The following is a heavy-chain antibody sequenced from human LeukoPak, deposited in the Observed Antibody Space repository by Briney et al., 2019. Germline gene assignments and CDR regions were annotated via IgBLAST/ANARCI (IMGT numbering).Heavy chain of an antibody. Sequence: SETLSLTCTVSGYSISSGYYWGWIRQPPGKGLEWIGSIDHSGSTNDNPSLKSRVTVSVDTSKNQFSLKLSSVTAADAAVYYCARSPSIAAAGFDYWGQGTLVTVSS. D-gene: IGHD6-13*01. CDR2: IDHSGST. CDR3: ARSPSIAAAGFDY. J-gene: IGHJ4*02. CDR1: GYSISSGYY. V-gene: IGHV4-38-2*02.